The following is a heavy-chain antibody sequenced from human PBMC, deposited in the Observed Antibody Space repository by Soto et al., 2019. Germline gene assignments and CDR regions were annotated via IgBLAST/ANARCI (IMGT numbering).Heavy chain of an antibody. CDR1: GYTFTSYA. V-gene: IGHV1-3*01. J-gene: IGHJ5*02. CDR2: INAGNGNT. CDR3: ARGAHPPRHWFDP. Sequence: QVQLVQSGAEVKKPGASVKVSCKASGYTFTSYAMHWVRQAPGQRLEWMGWINAGNGNTKYSQKFQGRVTISRDTSASTAYMELSSLRSEDTAVYYCARGAHPPRHWFDPWGQGTLVTVSS.